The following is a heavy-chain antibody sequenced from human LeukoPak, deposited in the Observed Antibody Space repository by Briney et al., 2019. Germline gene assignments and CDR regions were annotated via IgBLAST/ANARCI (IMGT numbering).Heavy chain of an antibody. CDR2: ISSSSSTI. V-gene: IGHV3-48*01. D-gene: IGHD3-22*01. J-gene: IGHJ4*02. CDR1: GFTFRSDW. CDR3: ARAHYYYDSSGRGTRDY. Sequence: QSGGSLRLSCAASGFTFRSDWMSWVRQAPGKGLEWVSYISSSSSTIYYADSVKGRFTISRDNAKNSLYLQMNSLRAEDTAVYYCARAHYYYDSSGRGTRDYWGQGALVTVSS.